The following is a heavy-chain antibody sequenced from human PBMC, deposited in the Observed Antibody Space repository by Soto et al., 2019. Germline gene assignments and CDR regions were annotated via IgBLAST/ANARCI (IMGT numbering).Heavy chain of an antibody. V-gene: IGHV6-1*01. CDR1: GDSVSSISVT. CDR3: VRLIGNSWLDF. CDR2: TYYRSKWYN. J-gene: IGHJ5*01. D-gene: IGHD1-26*01. Sequence: PSQTLSLTCAISGDSVSSISVTWNCIRQSPSRGLERLGRTYYRSKWYNDYAESVKSRITINPDTSKNQFSLHLNSVTPEDTAVNYCVRLIGNSWLDFWGQGTLVTVSS.